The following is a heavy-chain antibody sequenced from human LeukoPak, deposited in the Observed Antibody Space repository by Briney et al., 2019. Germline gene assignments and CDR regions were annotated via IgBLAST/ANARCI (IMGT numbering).Heavy chain of an antibody. V-gene: IGHV1-69*13. D-gene: IGHD3-22*01. CDR3: ARVYISESSQTYYYDSSGYFDY. J-gene: IGHJ4*01. CDR2: IIPIFGTA. Sequence: ASVKVSCKASGGTFSSYAISWVRQAPGQGLEWMGGIIPIFGTANYAQKFQGRVTITADESTSTAYMELSSLRSEDTAVYYCARVYISESSQTYYYDSSGYFDYWGQGTLVTVSS. CDR1: GGTFSSYA.